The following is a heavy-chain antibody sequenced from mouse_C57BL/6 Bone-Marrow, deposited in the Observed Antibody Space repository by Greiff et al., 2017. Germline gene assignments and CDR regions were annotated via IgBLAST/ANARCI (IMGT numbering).Heavy chain of an antibody. CDR2: IYPRDGST. CDR1: GYTFTDHT. Sequence: VKLMESDAELVQPGASVKISCKASGYTFTDHTIHWMKQRPEQGLEWIGYIYPRDGSTKYNEKFKGKATLTADKSSSTAYMQLNSLTSEDSAVYFCARLYFDGYFDYWGQGTTLTVSA. J-gene: IGHJ2*01. V-gene: IGHV1-78*01. CDR3: ARLYFDGYFDY. D-gene: IGHD1-1*01.